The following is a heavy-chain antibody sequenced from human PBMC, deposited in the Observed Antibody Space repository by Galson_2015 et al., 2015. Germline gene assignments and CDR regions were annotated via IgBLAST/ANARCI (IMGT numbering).Heavy chain of an antibody. CDR1: GFTVSSNY. Sequence: LRLSCAASGFTVSSNYMSWVRQAPGKGLEWVSVIYSGGSTYYADSVKGRFTISRDNSKNTLYLQMNSLRAEDTAVYYCARRIYYYDSSGYHDAFDIWGQGTMVTVSS. V-gene: IGHV3-53*01. CDR2: IYSGGST. CDR3: ARRIYYYDSSGYHDAFDI. D-gene: IGHD3-22*01. J-gene: IGHJ3*02.